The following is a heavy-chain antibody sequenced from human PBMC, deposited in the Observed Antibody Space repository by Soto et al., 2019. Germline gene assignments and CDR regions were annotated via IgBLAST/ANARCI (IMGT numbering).Heavy chain of an antibody. J-gene: IGHJ4*02. CDR3: ATVDTYCGGDCYSPHPFDY. D-gene: IGHD2-21*02. CDR2: ISYDGSNK. V-gene: IGHV3-30*03. CDR1: GFTFSSYG. Sequence: PGGSLRLSCAASGFTFSSYGMHWVRQAPGKGLEWVAVISYDGSNKYYADSVKGRFTISRDNSKNTLYLQMNSLRAEDTAVYYCATVDTYCGGDCYSPHPFDYWGQGTLVTVSS.